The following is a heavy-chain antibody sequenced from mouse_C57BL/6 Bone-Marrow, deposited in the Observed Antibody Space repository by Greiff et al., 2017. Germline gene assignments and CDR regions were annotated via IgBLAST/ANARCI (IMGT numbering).Heavy chain of an antibody. J-gene: IGHJ2*01. CDR3: ARSSTFFYYCDY. CDR2: FHPYNDDT. Sequence: QVHVKQSGAELVKPGASVKMSCKASGYTFTTYPIEWMKQNHGKSLEWIGNFHPYNDDTKYNEKFKGKATLTVEKSSNTVYLELSRLTSDDSAVYYCARSSTFFYYCDYWGQGTTLTVSS. V-gene: IGHV1-47*01. D-gene: IGHD5-1*01. CDR1: GYTFTTYP.